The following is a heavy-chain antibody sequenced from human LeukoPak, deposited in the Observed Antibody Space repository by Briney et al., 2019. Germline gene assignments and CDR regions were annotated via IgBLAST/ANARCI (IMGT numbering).Heavy chain of an antibody. CDR1: GGSFSGYY. V-gene: IGHV4-34*01. J-gene: IGHJ4*02. CDR2: INHSGST. Sequence: PSETLSLTCAVYGGSFSGYYWSWIRQPPGKGLGWIGEINHSGSTNYNPSLKSRVTISVDKSKNQFSLKLSSVTAADTAVYYCARCISSGWDFDYWGQGTLVTVSS. CDR3: ARCISSGWDFDY. D-gene: IGHD6-19*01.